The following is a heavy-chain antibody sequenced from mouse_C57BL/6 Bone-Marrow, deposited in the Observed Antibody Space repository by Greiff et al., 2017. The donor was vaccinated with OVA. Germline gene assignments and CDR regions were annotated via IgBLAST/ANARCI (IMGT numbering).Heavy chain of an antibody. CDR1: GFNIKDDY. V-gene: IGHV14-4*01. J-gene: IGHJ2*01. CDR3: ARSAPPYYFDY. CDR2: IDPENGDT. Sequence: VQLQQSGAELVRPGASVKLSCTASGFNIKDDYMHWVKQRPEQGLEWIGWIDPENGDTEYASKFQGKATLTSDTSSSTAYMQLSSLTSEDSAIYFCARSAPPYYFDYWGQGTTLTVSS.